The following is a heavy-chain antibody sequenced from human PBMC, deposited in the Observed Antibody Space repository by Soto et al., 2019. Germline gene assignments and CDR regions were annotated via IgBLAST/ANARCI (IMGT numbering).Heavy chain of an antibody. CDR2: INAGNGNT. V-gene: IGHV1-3*05. D-gene: IGHD5-12*01. CDR3: AGVSGYYRPDY. Sequence: QVQLVQSGAEEKKPGASVKVSCKASGYTFTNYAMHWVRQAPGQRLEWMGWINAGNGNTKYSQKFQGRVTITRDTSASTAYMELSSLRSEDTAVYYLAGVSGYYRPDYWGQGTLVTVSS. J-gene: IGHJ4*02. CDR1: GYTFTNYA.